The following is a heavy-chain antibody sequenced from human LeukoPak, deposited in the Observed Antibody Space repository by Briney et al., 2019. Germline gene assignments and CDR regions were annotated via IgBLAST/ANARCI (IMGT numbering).Heavy chain of an antibody. CDR2: IYSGGST. D-gene: IGHD4-17*01. J-gene: IGHJ4*02. Sequence: GGSLRLSCAASGFTFSSYWMSWVRQAPGKGLEWVSVIYSGGSTYYADSVKGRFTISRDNSKNTLYLQMNSLRAEDTAVYYCARGSRSLYGDHSFDYWGQGTLVTVSS. CDR3: ARGSRSLYGDHSFDY. CDR1: GFTFSSYW. V-gene: IGHV3-53*01.